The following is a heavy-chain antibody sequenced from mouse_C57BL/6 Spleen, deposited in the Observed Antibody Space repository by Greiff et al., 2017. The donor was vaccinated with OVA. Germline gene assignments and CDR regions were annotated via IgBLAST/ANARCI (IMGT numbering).Heavy chain of an antibody. CDR2: INPSNGGT. CDR3: ARYGAGTDDFFAY. CDR1: GYTFTSYW. V-gene: IGHV1-53*01. J-gene: IGHJ3*01. D-gene: IGHD4-1*01. Sequence: VQLQQSGTELVKPGASVKLSCKASGYTFTSYWMHCVKQRPGQGLEWIGNINPSNGGTNYNEKFKSKATLTVDKSSSTAYMQLSSLTSEDSAVYYCARYGAGTDDFFAYWGQGTLVTVSA.